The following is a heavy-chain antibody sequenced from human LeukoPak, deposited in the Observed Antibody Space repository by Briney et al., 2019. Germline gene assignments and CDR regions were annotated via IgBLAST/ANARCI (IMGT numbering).Heavy chain of an antibody. CDR2: ISFDGTNK. V-gene: IGHV3-30*03. J-gene: IGHJ4*02. CDR1: GFTFRSYG. D-gene: IGHD3/OR15-3a*01. Sequence: GTSLRLSCAASGFTFRSYGIHWVRQAPGKGLEGVAMISFDGTNKHYADSVKGRFTISRDNSKDTLSLEMNNLRPEDTAVYYCARDLNLGTSDSYWGQGTLVTVSS. CDR3: ARDLNLGTSDSY.